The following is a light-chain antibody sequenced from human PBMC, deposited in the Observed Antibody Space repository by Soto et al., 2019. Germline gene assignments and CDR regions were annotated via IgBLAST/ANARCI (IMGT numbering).Light chain of an antibody. J-gene: IGKJ5*01. CDR1: QGVRTY. CDR3: QQYNSYSIT. CDR2: DAS. V-gene: IGKV1-16*01. Sequence: DVQMTQSPSSLSASVGDRVTITCRASQGVRTYLAWFQQKPGKVPKLLIYDASSLESGVPSRFSGSGSGTEFTLTISSLQPDDFATYYCQQYNSYSITFGQGTRLEIK.